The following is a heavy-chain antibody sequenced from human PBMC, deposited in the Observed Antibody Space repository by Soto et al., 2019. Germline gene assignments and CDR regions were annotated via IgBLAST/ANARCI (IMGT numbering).Heavy chain of an antibody. Sequence: LSLTCVVSGGSIRSSHWWSWVRQPPGKGLEWIGEIFHIGHTNYNPSLKGRVTISLDQSKNQFSLNMTSVTAADTAVFYCARREYGMDVWGQGTTVTVSS. CDR1: GGSIRSSHW. D-gene: IGHD1-26*01. CDR2: IFHIGHT. V-gene: IGHV4-4*02. J-gene: IGHJ6*02. CDR3: ARREYGMDV.